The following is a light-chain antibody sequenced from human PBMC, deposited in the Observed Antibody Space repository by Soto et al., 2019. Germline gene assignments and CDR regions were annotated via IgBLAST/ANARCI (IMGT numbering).Light chain of an antibody. J-gene: IGKJ1*01. CDR3: QQYSGDSRT. Sequence: DIQMTQSPSTLSASVGDRVTITCRASQSISSWLAWYQQKPGKAPKLLIYKASRLHSGVSSRFSGSESGTEFTLTISSLQPYDFATYYCQQYSGDSRTFGQGTKVEMK. CDR2: KAS. V-gene: IGKV1-5*03. CDR1: QSISSW.